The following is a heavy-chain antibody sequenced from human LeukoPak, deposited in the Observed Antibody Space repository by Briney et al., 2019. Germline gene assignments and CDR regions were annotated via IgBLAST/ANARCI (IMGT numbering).Heavy chain of an antibody. CDR1: GYTFTGYY. CDR3: ARVRRAAAAGNLSGNYYYYMDV. J-gene: IGHJ6*03. D-gene: IGHD6-13*01. Sequence: ASVKVSCKASGYTFTGYYMHWVRQAPGQGLEWMGWINPNSGGTNYAQKFQGRVTITADESTGTAYMELSSLRSEDTAVYYCARVRRAAAAGNLSGNYYYYMDVWGKGTTVTISS. V-gene: IGHV1-2*02. CDR2: INPNSGGT.